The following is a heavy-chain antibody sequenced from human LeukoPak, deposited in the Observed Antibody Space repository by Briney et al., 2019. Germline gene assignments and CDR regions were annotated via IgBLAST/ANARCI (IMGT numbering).Heavy chain of an antibody. J-gene: IGHJ5*02. CDR1: GGTFSSYA. V-gene: IGHV1-69*04. CDR3: ARDTKWELHNWFDP. D-gene: IGHD1-26*01. Sequence: GASVKVSCKASGGTFSSYAISWVRQAPGQGLEWMGRIIPILGIANYAQKFQGRVTITADKSTSTAYMELSSLRSVDTAVYYCARDTKWELHNWFDPWGQGTLVTVSS. CDR2: IIPILGIA.